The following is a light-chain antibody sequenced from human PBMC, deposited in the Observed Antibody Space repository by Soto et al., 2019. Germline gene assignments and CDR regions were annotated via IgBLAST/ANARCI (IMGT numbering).Light chain of an antibody. V-gene: IGKV1-5*03. CDR3: QHYDTYSP. Sequence: DIQMTQSPSTLSASVGDRVTITYRASQTISSRLAWYQQKPGKAPKLLIYKTSSLESGVPSRFSGSGSGTEFTLTISSLQPDDLGIYYCQHYDTYSPFGGGTKVEIK. CDR2: KTS. J-gene: IGKJ4*02. CDR1: QTISSR.